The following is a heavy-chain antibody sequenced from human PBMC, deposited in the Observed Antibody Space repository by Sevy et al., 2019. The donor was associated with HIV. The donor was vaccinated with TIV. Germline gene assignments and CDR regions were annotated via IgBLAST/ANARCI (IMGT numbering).Heavy chain of an antibody. Sequence: GGSLRLSCKVSGFTFGDYVMTWFRQAPGKGLEWVGFIRSKVYGGTTEYAASVKGRFIISRDDSISIAYLRMNSLKTEDTGVYYCSRADYYGSDGGYYGMDVWGQGTTVTVSS. V-gene: IGHV3-49*03. CDR1: GFTFGDYV. CDR3: SRADYYGSDGGYYGMDV. CDR2: IRSKVYGGTT. J-gene: IGHJ6*02. D-gene: IGHD3-10*01.